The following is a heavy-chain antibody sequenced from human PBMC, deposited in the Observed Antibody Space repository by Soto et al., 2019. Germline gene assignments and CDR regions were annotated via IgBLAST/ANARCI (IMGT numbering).Heavy chain of an antibody. CDR2: IWYDGSNK. CDR3: ARDGRYCSSTNCPGTVYYYYMDV. CDR1: GFTFSSYG. J-gene: IGHJ6*03. D-gene: IGHD2-2*01. Sequence: GGSLRLSCAASGFTFSSYGMHWVRQAPGKGLEWVAVIWYDGSNKYYADSVKGRFTISRDNSKNTLYLQMNSLRAEDTAVYYCARDGRYCSSTNCPGTVYYYYMDVWGKGTTVTVSS. V-gene: IGHV3-33*01.